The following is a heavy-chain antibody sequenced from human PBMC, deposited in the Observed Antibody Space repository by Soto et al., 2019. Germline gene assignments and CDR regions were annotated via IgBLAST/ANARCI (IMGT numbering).Heavy chain of an antibody. CDR1: GGPISSRTYS. CDR2: IYYHGNT. V-gene: IGHV4-39*01. D-gene: IGHD6-19*01. J-gene: IGHJ4*01. CDR3: VRHDGFSSGWSLDY. Sequence: SETLSLTCAGSGGPISSRTYSWGWIRQPPGRGLEWIGTIYYHGNTYYNPSLKSRVTVSADTSKDQLSLKLTSVTAADTAVYYCVRHDGFSSGWSLDYWGHGTLVIVSS.